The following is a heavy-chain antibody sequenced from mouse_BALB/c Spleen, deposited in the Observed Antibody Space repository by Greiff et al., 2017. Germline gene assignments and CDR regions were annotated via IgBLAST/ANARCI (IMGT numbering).Heavy chain of an antibody. D-gene: IGHD6-1*01. CDR1: GYSITSDYA. CDR2: ISYSGST. J-gene: IGHJ1*01. CDR3: ARKTTRGYFDV. Sequence: VQLKESGPGLVKPSQSLSLTCTVTGYSITSDYAWNWIRQFPGNKLEWMGYISYSGSTSYNPSLKSRISITRDTSKNQFFLQLNSVTTEDTATYYCARKTTRGYFDVWGAGTTVTVSS. V-gene: IGHV3-2*02.